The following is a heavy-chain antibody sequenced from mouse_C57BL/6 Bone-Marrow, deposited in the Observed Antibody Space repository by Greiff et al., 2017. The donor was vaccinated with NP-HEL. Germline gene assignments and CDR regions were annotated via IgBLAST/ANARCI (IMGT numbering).Heavy chain of an antibody. Sequence: QVQLQQSGAELVKPGASVKLSCKASGYEFSNYWMNWVKQRPGKGLEWIGQIYPGDGDTNYNGKLKDKATLTADKSSSTAYMQLSRLTAEDAAVYFCARGAYWGQGTRVTVSA. V-gene: IGHV1-80*01. CDR2: IYPGDGDT. J-gene: IGHJ3*01. CDR1: GYEFSNYW. CDR3: ARGAY.